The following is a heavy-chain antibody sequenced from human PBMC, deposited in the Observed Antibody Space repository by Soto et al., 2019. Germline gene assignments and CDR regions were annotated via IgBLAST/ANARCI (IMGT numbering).Heavy chain of an antibody. CDR2: ISAYNGNT. V-gene: IGHV1-18*04. CDR1: GYTIKSYG. D-gene: IGHD2-2*01. CDR3: ARESSIPAAMGGMDV. J-gene: IGHJ6*02. Sequence: ASVKVSSNAFGYTIKSYGLSWLQHEPGQGLELMGWISAYNGNTNYAQKLQGRVTMTTDTSTSTAYMELRSLRSDDTAVYYCARESSIPAAMGGMDVWGQGTTVTGSS.